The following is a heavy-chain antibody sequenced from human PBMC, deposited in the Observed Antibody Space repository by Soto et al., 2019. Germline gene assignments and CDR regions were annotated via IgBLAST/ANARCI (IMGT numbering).Heavy chain of an antibody. CDR2: SSNSGTYT. CDR1: GFTFSDYY. CDR3: ARSGDNYNVLDY. V-gene: IGHV3-11*06. Sequence: PVGSLRLSCVGSGFTFSDYYMSWVRQAPGKGLEWLSYSSNSGTYTKYAGSVKGRFSISRDNAKNSLHLQINSLRGEDTAVYYCARSGDNYNVLDYWGQGTPVTVSS. J-gene: IGHJ4*02. D-gene: IGHD3-10*02.